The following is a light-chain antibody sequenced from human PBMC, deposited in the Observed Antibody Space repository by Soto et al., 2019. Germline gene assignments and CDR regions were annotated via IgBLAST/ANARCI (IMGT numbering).Light chain of an antibody. J-gene: IGKJ4*01. CDR1: QSVRSW. CDR2: DAS. CDR3: QQYDNYPIT. V-gene: IGKV1-5*01. Sequence: DIQMTQSPATLSASVGDRVTITCRASQSVRSWLAWYQQKPGTAPKLLIFDASRLESGVTSRFSGSASGTEFTLTISSLQPDDFATYYCQQYDNYPITVGGGTQVEIK.